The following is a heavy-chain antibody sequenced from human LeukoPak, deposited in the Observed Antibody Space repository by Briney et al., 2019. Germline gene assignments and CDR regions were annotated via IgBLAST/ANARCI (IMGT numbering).Heavy chain of an antibody. J-gene: IGHJ4*02. CDR2: ISGSGGST. Sequence: GGSLRLSCAASGSTFSSYAMSWVRQAPGKGLEWVSAISGSGGSTYYADSVKGRFTISRDNSKNTLYLQMNSLRAEDTAVYYCAKAPVPGIAAAGTNYWGQGTLVTVSS. CDR1: GSTFSSYA. D-gene: IGHD6-13*01. V-gene: IGHV3-23*01. CDR3: AKAPVPGIAAAGTNY.